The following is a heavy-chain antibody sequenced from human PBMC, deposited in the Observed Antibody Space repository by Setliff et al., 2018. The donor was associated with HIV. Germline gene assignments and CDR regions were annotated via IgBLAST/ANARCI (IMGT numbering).Heavy chain of an antibody. J-gene: IGHJ4*02. CDR2: ISSDSRTT. V-gene: IGHV3-48*01. D-gene: IGHD2-2*01. CDR1: GFSLSTYS. Sequence: GGSLRLSCIASGFSLSTYSMNWVRQAPGKGLEWISYISSDSRTTYYADSVKGRFTISRDDAKTSLYLQMNSVTPEDSAMYYRAKFRYAIKSTYYFDSWGQGTLVTVSS. CDR3: AKFRYAIKSTYYFDS.